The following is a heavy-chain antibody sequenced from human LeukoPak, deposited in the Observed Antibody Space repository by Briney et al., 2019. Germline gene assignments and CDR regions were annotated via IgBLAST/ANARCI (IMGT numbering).Heavy chain of an antibody. V-gene: IGHV3-15*01. CDR3: TAVPDFPDY. Sequence: GGSLRLSCAASGFTFSNAWMSWLPQAPGKGLEWVGRIKSKTDAGTTDYAAPVKGRFTISRDDSKNTLYLQMNSLKTEDTAVYYCTAVPDFPDYWGQGTLVTVSS. CDR2: IKSKTDAGTT. CDR1: GFTFSNAW. D-gene: IGHD3-3*01. J-gene: IGHJ4*02.